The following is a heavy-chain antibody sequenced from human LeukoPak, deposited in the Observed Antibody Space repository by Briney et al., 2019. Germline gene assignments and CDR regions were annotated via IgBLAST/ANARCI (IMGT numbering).Heavy chain of an antibody. D-gene: IGHD4-17*01. V-gene: IGHV3-33*01. J-gene: IGHJ4*02. CDR1: GFTFSSYG. CDR3: ARERFLYGDYSRFALFDY. Sequence: PGGSLRLSCAASGFTFSSYGMHWVRQAPGKGLEWVAVIWYEGSNKYYADSVKGRFTISRDNSKNTLYLQMNSLRAEDTAVYYCARERFLYGDYSRFALFDYWGQGTLVTVSS. CDR2: IWYEGSNK.